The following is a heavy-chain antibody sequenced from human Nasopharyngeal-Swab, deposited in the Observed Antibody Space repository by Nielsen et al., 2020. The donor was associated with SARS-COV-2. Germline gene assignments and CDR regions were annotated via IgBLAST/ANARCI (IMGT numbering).Heavy chain of an antibody. V-gene: IGHV4-34*01. CDR3: ARGRDSSSWYSHSNWFDP. CDR2: INHSGST. Sequence: SETLSLTCAVYGGSFSGYYWSWIRQPPGKGLEWIGEINHSGSTNYNPSLKSRVTISVDTSKNQFSLKLSSVTAADTAVYYCARGRDSSSWYSHSNWFDPWGQGTLVTVSS. D-gene: IGHD6-13*01. CDR1: GGSFSGYY. J-gene: IGHJ5*02.